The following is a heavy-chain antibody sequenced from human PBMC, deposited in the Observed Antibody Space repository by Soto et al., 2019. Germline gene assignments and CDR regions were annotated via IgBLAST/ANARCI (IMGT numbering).Heavy chain of an antibody. J-gene: IGHJ4*02. D-gene: IGHD3-3*01. CDR3: ARDYHFSIAS. Sequence: GGSLRLSCAASGFTFSGNWMHWVRQAPGKGLVWVSRIKGDESGTTYADSVKGRFTISRDNAKNTLYLQMNSLREEDTAVYYCARDYHFSIASWGQGTVVTVSS. V-gene: IGHV3-74*01. CDR1: GFTFSGNW. CDR2: IKGDESGT.